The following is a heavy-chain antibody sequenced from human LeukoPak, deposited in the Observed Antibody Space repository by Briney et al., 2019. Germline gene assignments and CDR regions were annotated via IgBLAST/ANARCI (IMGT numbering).Heavy chain of an antibody. CDR3: TTGGGFGELLYYFDY. CDR1: GFTFSNAW. CDR2: IKSKTDGGTT. D-gene: IGHD3-10*01. V-gene: IGHV3-15*01. Sequence: PGGSLRLSCAASGFTFSNAWMSWVRQAPGKGLEWVGRIKSKTDGGTTDYAAPVKGRFTISRDDSKNTLYLQMSSLKTEDTAVYYCTTGGGFGELLYYFDYWGQGTLVTVSS. J-gene: IGHJ4*02.